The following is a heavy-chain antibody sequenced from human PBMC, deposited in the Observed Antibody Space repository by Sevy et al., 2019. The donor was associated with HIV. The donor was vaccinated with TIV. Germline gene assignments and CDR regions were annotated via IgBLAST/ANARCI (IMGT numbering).Heavy chain of an antibody. D-gene: IGHD3-10*01. CDR1: GFTFSSYE. CDR2: ISSSGSTI. CDR3: ARLEDYYGSGSYHDAFDI. Sequence: GGSLRLSCAASGFTFSSYEMNWVRQAPGKGLEWVSYISSSGSTIYYADSVKGRFTISRDNAKNSLYLQMNSLRAEDRAVYYCARLEDYYGSGSYHDAFDIWGQGTMVTVSS. J-gene: IGHJ3*02. V-gene: IGHV3-48*03.